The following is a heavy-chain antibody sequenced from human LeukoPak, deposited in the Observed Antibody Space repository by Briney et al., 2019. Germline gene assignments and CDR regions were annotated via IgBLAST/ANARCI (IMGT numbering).Heavy chain of an antibody. CDR2: IWYDGSNE. D-gene: IGHD2-2*01. J-gene: IGHJ4*02. V-gene: IGHV3-33*01. CDR3: ARGAGYQEPDY. CDR1: GFTFSTYG. Sequence: QPGGSLRLSCAASGFTFSTYGMHWVRQAPGKGLEWVAIIWYDGSNEYYADSVKGRFTISRDNSQNTLYLQMNSLRAEDTAVYYCARGAGYQEPDYWGQGTLVAVSS.